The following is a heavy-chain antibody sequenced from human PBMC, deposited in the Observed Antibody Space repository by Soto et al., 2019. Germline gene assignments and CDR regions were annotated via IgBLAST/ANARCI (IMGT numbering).Heavy chain of an antibody. CDR2: ISSSSTYI. CDR3: ASSDWFDP. V-gene: IGHV3-21*01. Sequence: EVQLVESGGGLVKPGGSLRPSCAASGFTFSSYSMNWVRQAPGKGLEWVSSISSSSTYIYYADSVKGRFTISRDNAKNSLYLQMNSLRADDTAVYYCASSDWFDPWGQGTLVTVSS. CDR1: GFTFSSYS. J-gene: IGHJ5*02.